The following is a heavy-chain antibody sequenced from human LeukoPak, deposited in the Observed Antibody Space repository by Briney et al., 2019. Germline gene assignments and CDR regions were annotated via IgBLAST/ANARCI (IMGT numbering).Heavy chain of an antibody. J-gene: IGHJ4*02. CDR1: GFTFSSYS. Sequence: GGSLRLSCAASGFTFSSYSMTWVRQAPGKGLEWVSSISSSSSYIYYADSVKGRFTISRDNAKNSLYLQMNSLRAEDTAVYYCAREGQYGYIFDYWGQGTLVTVSP. V-gene: IGHV3-21*01. D-gene: IGHD5-18*01. CDR2: ISSSSSYI. CDR3: AREGQYGYIFDY.